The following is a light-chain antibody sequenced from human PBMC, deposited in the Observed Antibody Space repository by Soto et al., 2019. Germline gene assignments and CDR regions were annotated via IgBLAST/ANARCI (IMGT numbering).Light chain of an antibody. CDR1: QSVSSN. V-gene: IGKV3-15*01. CDR3: QQYNNWPPLT. CDR2: GAS. J-gene: IGKJ4*01. Sequence: EIVMTQSPATLSVSPGERATLSCRASQSVSSNLAWYQPKPGQAARLLIYGASTRATGIPARFSGSGSGTEFTLTISSLQSEDFAVYYCQQYNNWPPLTFGGGTKVEIK.